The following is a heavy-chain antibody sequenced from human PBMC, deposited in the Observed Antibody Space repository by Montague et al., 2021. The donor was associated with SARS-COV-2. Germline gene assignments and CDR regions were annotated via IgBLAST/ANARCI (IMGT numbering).Heavy chain of an antibody. J-gene: IGHJ4*02. Sequence: SLRLSCAASGFTFNTCWMNWVRQEPGKGLVSISRINSEETSISYADSVKGRFTVFRDSTKNILYLQMNSLRVEDTAVYYCAMGWLPDFWGQGTQVTVSS. CDR1: GFTFNTCW. CDR3: AMGWLPDF. D-gene: IGHD5-12*01. V-gene: IGHV3-74*03. CDR2: INSEETSI.